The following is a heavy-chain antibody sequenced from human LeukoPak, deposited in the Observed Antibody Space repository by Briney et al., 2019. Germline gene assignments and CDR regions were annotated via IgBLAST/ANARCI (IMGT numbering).Heavy chain of an antibody. CDR2: IYTSGNT. Sequence: PPRTLSPTRTLSGGSTTSYNWSWIPQPARKGLERSGRIYTSGNTNYHPSLESRVTISLDTSNNHISPKLASVPAADTAVYYCARDGGYFYSSGYFCRDDFVLWGQGIVISVSS. J-gene: IGHJ3*01. CDR1: GGSTTSYN. D-gene: IGHD3-22*01. CDR3: ARDGGYFYSSGYFCRDDFVL. V-gene: IGHV4-4*07.